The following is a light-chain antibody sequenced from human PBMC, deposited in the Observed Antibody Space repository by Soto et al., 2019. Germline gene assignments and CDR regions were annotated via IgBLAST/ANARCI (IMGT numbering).Light chain of an antibody. CDR3: QQRRSYPST. CDR2: DAS. CDR1: QDISNY. V-gene: IGKV1-9*01. Sequence: QFSHSPSSLSASVGDKVHLSCRASQDISNYLAWYQQKPGKAPKLLICDASTLYSGVPSRFSGSGSGTDFTLTISGLQPEDFAAYYCQQRRSYPSTCGGGTKV. J-gene: IGKJ4*01.